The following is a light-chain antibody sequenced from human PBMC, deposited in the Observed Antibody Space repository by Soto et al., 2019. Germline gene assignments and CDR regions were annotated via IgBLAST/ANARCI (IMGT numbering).Light chain of an antibody. J-gene: IGKJ2*01. CDR2: GAS. V-gene: IGKV3-15*01. CDR1: QTISFN. CDR3: QQYNNWTPIT. Sequence: EIVLTQSPATLSVSPGETATLSCRASQTISFNLAWYQQKTGQAPRLLIYGASTRASGIPARFSGSGSGTDFTLTISNLQSEDLALYYCQQYNNWTPITFGQGTKLEIK.